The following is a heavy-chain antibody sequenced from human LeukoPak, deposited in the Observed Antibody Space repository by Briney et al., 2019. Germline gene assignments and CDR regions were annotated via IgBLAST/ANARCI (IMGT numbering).Heavy chain of an antibody. CDR1: GFTVSSNY. Sequence: PGGSLRLSCAASGFTVSSNYMSWVRQAPGKGLEWVSVIYSGGSTYYADSVKGRFTISRDNSKNTLYLQMNRMRAEDTAVYYWARENIGDNSALDGMDVWGQGTTVTVSS. V-gene: IGHV3-66*01. CDR2: IYSGGST. J-gene: IGHJ6*02. D-gene: IGHD6-19*01. CDR3: ARENIGDNSALDGMDV.